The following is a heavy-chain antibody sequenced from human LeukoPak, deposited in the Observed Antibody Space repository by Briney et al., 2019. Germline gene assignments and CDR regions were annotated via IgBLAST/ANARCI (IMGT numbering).Heavy chain of an antibody. V-gene: IGHV3-53*01. J-gene: IGHJ4*02. D-gene: IGHD6-19*01. Sequence: GGSLRLSCAASGFTVSSNYMSWVRQAPGKGLEWVSVIYSGGSTYYADSVKGRFTISRDNSKNTLYLQMNSLRAEDTAVYYCARDSGIAVAGTHYWGQGTLVTVSS. CDR2: IYSGGST. CDR1: GFTVSSNY. CDR3: ARDSGIAVAGTHY.